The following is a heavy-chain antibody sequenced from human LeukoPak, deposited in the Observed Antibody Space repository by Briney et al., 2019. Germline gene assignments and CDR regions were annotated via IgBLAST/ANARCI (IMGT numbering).Heavy chain of an antibody. D-gene: IGHD3-22*01. CDR2: ISGSGVST. CDR1: GFTFSSYS. Sequence: PGGSLRLSCAASGFTFSSYSMNWVRQAPGKGLEWVSAISGSGVSTYYADSVKGRFTISRGNAKNSLYLQMNSLRAEDTAVYYCARSNYYDSSGFPSLFDYWGQGTLVTVSS. CDR3: ARSNYYDSSGFPSLFDY. V-gene: IGHV3-21*01. J-gene: IGHJ4*02.